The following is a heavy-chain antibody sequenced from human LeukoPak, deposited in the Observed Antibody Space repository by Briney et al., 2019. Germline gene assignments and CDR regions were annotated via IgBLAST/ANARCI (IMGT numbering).Heavy chain of an antibody. J-gene: IGHJ4*02. CDR1: GFTFSSYA. Sequence: GGSLRLSCAASGFTFSSYAMHWVRQAPGKGLEWVAVISYDGSNKYYADSVKGRFTTSRDNSKNTLYLQMNSLRAEDTAVYYCAKGNPGSGWYWFDYWGQGTLVTVSS. CDR3: AKGNPGSGWYWFDY. CDR2: ISYDGSNK. V-gene: IGHV3-30-3*01. D-gene: IGHD6-19*01.